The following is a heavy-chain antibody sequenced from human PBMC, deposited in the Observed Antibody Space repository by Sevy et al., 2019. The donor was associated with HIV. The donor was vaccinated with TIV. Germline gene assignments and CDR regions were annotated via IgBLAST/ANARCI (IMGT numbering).Heavy chain of an antibody. D-gene: IGHD3-22*01. Sequence: SETLSLTCTVSGGSISSGGYYWSWIRQYPGKGLEWIGYIYYSGNTYYNPSLKSRVTISVDTSKNQFSLKLSSVTAADTAVYYCATTYYYDSNGHSDYWGQRTLVTVSS. CDR1: GGSISSGGYY. V-gene: IGHV4-31*03. CDR2: IYYSGNT. J-gene: IGHJ4*02. CDR3: ATTYYYDSNGHSDY.